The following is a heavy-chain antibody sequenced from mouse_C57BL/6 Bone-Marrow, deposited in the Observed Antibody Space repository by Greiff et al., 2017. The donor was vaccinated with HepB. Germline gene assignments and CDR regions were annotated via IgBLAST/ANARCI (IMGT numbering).Heavy chain of an antibody. J-gene: IGHJ1*03. CDR2: INPNNGGT. CDR3: ARRARYYGSSPFWYFDV. Sequence: VQLQQSGPELVKPGASVKISCKASGYTFTDYYMNWVKQSHGKSLEWIGDINPNNGGTSYNQKFKGKATLTVDKSSSTAYMELRSLTSEDSAVYYCARRARYYGSSPFWYFDVWGTGTTVTVSS. CDR1: GYTFTDYY. V-gene: IGHV1-26*01. D-gene: IGHD1-1*01.